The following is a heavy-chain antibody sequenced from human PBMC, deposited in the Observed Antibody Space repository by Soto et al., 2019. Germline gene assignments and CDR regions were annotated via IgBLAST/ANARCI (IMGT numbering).Heavy chain of an antibody. CDR2: INAGNGNT. CDR3: ARGLGLYYFDY. J-gene: IGHJ4*02. Sequence: ASVKVSCKAPGYTFTIYAMHWVRQAPGQRLEWMGWINAGNGNTKYSQKFQGRVTITRDTSASTAYMELSSLRSEDTAVYYCARGLGLYYFDYWGQGTLVTVSS. CDR1: GYTFTIYA. V-gene: IGHV1-3*01. D-gene: IGHD1-26*01.